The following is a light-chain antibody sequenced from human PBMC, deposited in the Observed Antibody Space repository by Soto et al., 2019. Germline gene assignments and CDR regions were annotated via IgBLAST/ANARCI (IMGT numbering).Light chain of an antibody. V-gene: IGKV1-27*01. J-gene: IGKJ1*01. CDR2: AAS. Sequence: IQITQSASSLSASVGDRVSITCRASQGITNYLAWYQQKAGKAPKLLIYAASTLQSGVPSRFSGSGSGTDFSLTISSLQPEDVATYYCQKYNGAPWTFGQGTKV. CDR1: QGITNY. CDR3: QKYNGAPWT.